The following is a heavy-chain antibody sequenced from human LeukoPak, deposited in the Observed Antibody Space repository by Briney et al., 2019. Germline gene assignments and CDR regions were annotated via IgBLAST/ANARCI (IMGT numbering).Heavy chain of an antibody. CDR1: GDTFSSYA. D-gene: IGHD3-22*01. Sequence: ASVKVSCKASGDTFSSYAISWVRQAPGQGLEWMGGIIPIFGTANYAQKFQGRVTITTDESTSTAYMELSSLRSEDTAVYYCARGVPDTYYDSSGYPLDYWGQGTLVTVSS. J-gene: IGHJ4*02. V-gene: IGHV1-69*05. CDR2: IIPIFGTA. CDR3: ARGVPDTYYDSSGYPLDY.